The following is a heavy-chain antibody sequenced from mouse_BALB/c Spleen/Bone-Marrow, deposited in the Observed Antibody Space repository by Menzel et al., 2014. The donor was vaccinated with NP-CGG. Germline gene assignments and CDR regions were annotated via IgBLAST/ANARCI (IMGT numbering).Heavy chain of an antibody. V-gene: IGHV3-2*02. Sequence: EVKLVESGPGLVKPSQSLSLSCTVTGYSITSDYAWNWIRQFPGNKLEWMGYISNSGSTSYNPSLKSRISISRDTSKNQFFLQLNSVTTEDTATYYCARMRITTAHFDYWGQGTTLTVSS. D-gene: IGHD1-2*01. J-gene: IGHJ2*01. CDR2: ISNSGST. CDR3: ARMRITTAHFDY. CDR1: GYSITSDYA.